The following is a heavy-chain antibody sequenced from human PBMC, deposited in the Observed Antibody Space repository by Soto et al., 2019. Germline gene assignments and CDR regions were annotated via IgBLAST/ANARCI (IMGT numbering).Heavy chain of an antibody. CDR2: IYYSGST. D-gene: IGHD2-2*01. CDR3: ARVVVPAAIVHYYYGMDV. J-gene: IGHJ6*02. Sequence: SETLSLTCTVSGGSVSSGSYYWSWIRQPPGKGLEWIGYIYYSGSTNYNPSLKSRVTISVDTSKNQFSLKLSSVTAADTAVYYCARVVVPAAIVHYYYGMDVWGQGTTVTVSS. V-gene: IGHV4-61*01. CDR1: GGSVSSGSYY.